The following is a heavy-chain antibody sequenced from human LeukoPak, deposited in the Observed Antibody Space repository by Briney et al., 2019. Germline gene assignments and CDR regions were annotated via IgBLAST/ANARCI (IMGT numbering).Heavy chain of an antibody. CDR2: ISAYSGNT. CDR1: GYTFTSYG. V-gene: IGHV1-18*01. J-gene: IGHJ3*02. Sequence: ASVKVSCKASGYTFTSYGISWVRQAPGQRLEWMGWISAYSGNTNYAQKVQGRVTMTTDTSTSTAYMELRSLRSDDTAVYYCARGSGSLRAFDIWGQGTMVTVSS. D-gene: IGHD3-10*01. CDR3: ARGSGSLRAFDI.